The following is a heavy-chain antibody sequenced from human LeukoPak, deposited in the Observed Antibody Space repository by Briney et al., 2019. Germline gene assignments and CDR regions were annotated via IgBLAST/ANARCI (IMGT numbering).Heavy chain of an antibody. CDR1: GFTFSNTW. D-gene: IGHD3-22*01. V-gene: IGHV3-74*01. CDR2: IDSNGNTI. CDR3: AREGDSPLYYYYYGMDV. Sequence: GGSLRLSCAGSGFTFSNTWMHWVRQAPGEGLVWVSRIDSNGNTINYADSVKGRFTISRDNSKNTLYLQMNSLRAEDTAVYYCAREGDSPLYYYYYGMDVWGQGTTVTVSS. J-gene: IGHJ6*02.